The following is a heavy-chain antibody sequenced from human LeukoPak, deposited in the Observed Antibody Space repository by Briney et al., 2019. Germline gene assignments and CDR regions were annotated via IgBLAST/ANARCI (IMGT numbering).Heavy chain of an antibody. CDR1: GGSFSGYY. J-gene: IGHJ4*02. CDR3: ARAAAGNLYYFDH. Sequence: SETLSLTCAVYGGSFSGYYWSWIRQPPGKGLEWIGEINHSGSTNYNPSLKSRVTISVDTSKNQFSLKLSSVTAADTAVYYCARAAAGNLYYFDHWGQGTLVTVSS. V-gene: IGHV4-34*01. CDR2: INHSGST. D-gene: IGHD6-13*01.